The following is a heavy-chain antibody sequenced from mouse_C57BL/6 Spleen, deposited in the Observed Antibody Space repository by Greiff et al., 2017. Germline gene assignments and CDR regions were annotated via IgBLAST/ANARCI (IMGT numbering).Heavy chain of an antibody. CDR2: ISDGGSYT. J-gene: IGHJ1*03. Sequence: EVQLVESGGGLVKPGGSLKLSCAASGFTFSSYAMSWVRQTPEKRLEWVATISDGGSYTYYPDNVKGRFTISRDNAKNNLYLQMSHLKSEDTAMYYCAREVVWGTGTTVTVSS. CDR1: GFTFSSYA. CDR3: AREVV. V-gene: IGHV5-4*01.